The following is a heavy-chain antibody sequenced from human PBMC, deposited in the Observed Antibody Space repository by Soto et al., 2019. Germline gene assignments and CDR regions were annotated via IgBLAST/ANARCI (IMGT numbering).Heavy chain of an antibody. CDR1: GFTFSSYS. V-gene: IGHV3-48*02. CDR2: ISSSSSTI. Sequence: EVQLVESGGGLVQPGGSLRLSCAASGFTFSSYSMNWVRQAPGTGLAWVSYISSSSSTIYYAESVKGRFTISRDNAKNSLYRQMNILRYEDSAVYYCARDTGIGELDYWGQGTLVTVSS. J-gene: IGHJ4*02. CDR3: ARDTGIGELDY. D-gene: IGHD3-10*01.